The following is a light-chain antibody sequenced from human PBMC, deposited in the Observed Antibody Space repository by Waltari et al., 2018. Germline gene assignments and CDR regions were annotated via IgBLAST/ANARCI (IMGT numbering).Light chain of an antibody. Sequence: QSVLTQPPSASGTPGQRVTISCSGSSSNIGSNVVNWYQQVPGTTPKLLIYRNDRRPSGVPARFSGSKSGTSASLAISGLRSEDEADYYCAAWDDKLGGRWEFGGGTKLTVL. J-gene: IGLJ2*01. CDR2: RND. CDR3: AAWDDKLGGRWE. CDR1: SSNIGSNV. V-gene: IGLV1-47*01.